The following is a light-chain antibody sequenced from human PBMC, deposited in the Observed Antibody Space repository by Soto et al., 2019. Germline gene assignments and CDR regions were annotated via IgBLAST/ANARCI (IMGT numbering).Light chain of an antibody. J-gene: IGKJ2*03. V-gene: IGKV2-28*01. CDR1: QSLLQSNGYNY. Sequence: DVVMTQSPLSLSVTPGESASISCRSSQSLLQSNGYNYVDWYLQKPGQSPQLLIYLGSLRAVGVTARFSGSGSGTDFTLRISRMEAEDVGVYYCMQAPQNPPYSFGQGTKVEIK. CDR2: LGS. CDR3: MQAPQNPPYS.